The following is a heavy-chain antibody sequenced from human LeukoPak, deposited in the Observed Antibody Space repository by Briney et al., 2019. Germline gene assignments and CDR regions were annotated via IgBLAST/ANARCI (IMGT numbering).Heavy chain of an antibody. D-gene: IGHD2-2*02. Sequence: SETLSLTCTVSGGSISSYYWSWIRQPAGKGPEWIGRIYTSGSTNYNPSLKSRVTMSVDTSKNQFSLKLSSVTAADTAVYYCAREENFCSSTSCYTLFDPWGQGTLVTVSS. CDR1: GGSISSYY. J-gene: IGHJ5*02. V-gene: IGHV4-4*07. CDR2: IYTSGST. CDR3: AREENFCSSTSCYTLFDP.